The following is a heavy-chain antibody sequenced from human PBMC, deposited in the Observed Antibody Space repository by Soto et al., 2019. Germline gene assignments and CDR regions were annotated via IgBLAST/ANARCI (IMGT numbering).Heavy chain of an antibody. V-gene: IGHV3-33*01. D-gene: IGHD3-3*01. CDR3: ARFHQKDDEFWSGWNYYYYMDV. Sequence: GSLRLSCAASGFTFSSYGMHWVRQAPGKGLEWVAVIWYDGSNKYYADSVKGRFTISRDNSKNTLYLQMNSLRAEDTAVYYCARFHQKDDEFWSGWNYYYYMDVWGKGTTVTVSS. CDR1: GFTFSSYG. J-gene: IGHJ6*03. CDR2: IWYDGSNK.